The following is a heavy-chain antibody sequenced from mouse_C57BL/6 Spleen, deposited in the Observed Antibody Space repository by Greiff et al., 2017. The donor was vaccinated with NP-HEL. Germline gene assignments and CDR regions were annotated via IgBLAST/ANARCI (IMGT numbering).Heavy chain of an antibody. CDR1: GYSFTGYY. CDR3: GSHYVRNYYDMDY. V-gene: IGHV1-42*01. Sequence: EVQLQQSGPELVKPGASVKISCKASGYSFTGYYMNWVKQSPEKSLEWIGEINPSTGGTTYNQKFKAKATLTVDKSSSTAYMQLKRLTSEDSAVYCCGSHYVRNYYDMDYWGQGTTVTVSS. CDR2: INPSTGGT. J-gene: IGHJ4*01. D-gene: IGHD1-1*01.